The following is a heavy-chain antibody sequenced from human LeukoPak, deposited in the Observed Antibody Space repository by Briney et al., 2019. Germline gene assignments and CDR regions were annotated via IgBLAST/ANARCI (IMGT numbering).Heavy chain of an antibody. Sequence: SETLSLTCTVSGGSISSYYWSWIRQPPGKGLEWIGYIYYSGSTNYNPSLKSRVTISVDTSKNQFSLKLSSVTAADTAVYYCARLIPPWGSDPSALDYWGQGTLVTVSS. CDR3: ARLIPPWGSDPSALDY. CDR1: GGSISSYY. V-gene: IGHV4-59*08. J-gene: IGHJ4*02. D-gene: IGHD3-16*01. CDR2: IYYSGST.